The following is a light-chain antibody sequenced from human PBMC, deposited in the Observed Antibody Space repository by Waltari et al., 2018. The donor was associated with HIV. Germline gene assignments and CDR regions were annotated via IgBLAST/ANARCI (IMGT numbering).Light chain of an antibody. CDR1: SSDTGGYNY. V-gene: IGLV2-8*01. Sequence: QSALTQPPSASWSPAQSVTIACTGTSSDTGGYNYVSWYQQHPGKATKLILTEVTKRHSGVPDRFSGSKSGNTASLTVSGLQAEDEAHYYCSSYAPTNRFYVLFGGGTALTVL. CDR2: EVT. J-gene: IGLJ2*01. CDR3: SSYAPTNRFYVL.